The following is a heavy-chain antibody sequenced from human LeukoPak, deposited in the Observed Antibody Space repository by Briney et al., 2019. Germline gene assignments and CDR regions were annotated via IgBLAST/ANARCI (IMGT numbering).Heavy chain of an antibody. J-gene: IGHJ4*01. V-gene: IGHV4-39*01. CDR3: AGSAWAPY. D-gene: IGHD1-26*01. CDR2: IYYSGST. CDR1: GGSISNSSYY. Sequence: PSETLSLTCTVSGGSISNSSYYWGWIRQSPGKGLEWIGTIYYSGSTYYNLSLKSRVTISVDTSKNQFSLKVNSVTAADTAVYYCAGSAWAPYWGHGTLVTVSS.